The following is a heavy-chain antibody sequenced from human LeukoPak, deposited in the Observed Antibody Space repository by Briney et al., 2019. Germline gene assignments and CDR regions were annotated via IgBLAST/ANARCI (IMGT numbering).Heavy chain of an antibody. CDR2: FYYSGST. Sequence: SETLSLTCTVSGGSISSSNYYWGWIRQPPGKGLEWVVIFYYSGSTYYNSSLKSRITISTDTSKNPFSLRLTSVTAADTAVYYCAALHNTMTTVMKWGQGSLVTVSS. CDR1: GGSISSSNYY. J-gene: IGHJ4*02. CDR3: AALHNTMTTVMK. D-gene: IGHD4-11*01. V-gene: IGHV4-39*01.